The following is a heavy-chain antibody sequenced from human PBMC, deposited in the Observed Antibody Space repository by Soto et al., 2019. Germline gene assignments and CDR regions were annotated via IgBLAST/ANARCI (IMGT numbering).Heavy chain of an antibody. Sequence: SETLSLTCTVSGGSISSGGYYWSWIRQHPGKGLEWIGYIYYSGSTYYNPSLKSRVTISVDTSKNQFSLKLSSVTAADTAVCYCARDYYDSSGYLFDYWGQGTLVTVSS. J-gene: IGHJ4*02. CDR2: IYYSGST. CDR1: GGSISSGGYY. CDR3: ARDYYDSSGYLFDY. D-gene: IGHD3-22*01. V-gene: IGHV4-31*03.